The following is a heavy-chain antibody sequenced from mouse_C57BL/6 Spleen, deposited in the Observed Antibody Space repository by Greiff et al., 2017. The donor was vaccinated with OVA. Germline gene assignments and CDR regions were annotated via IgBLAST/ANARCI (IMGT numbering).Heavy chain of an antibody. Sequence: VQLQQPGAELVKPGASVKMSCKASGYTFTGYWITWVKQRPGQGLEWIGDIYPGSGSTNYNEKFKSKATLTVDTSSSTAYMQLSSLTSEDSAVYYCARLNDYDLHAMDYWGQGTSVTVSS. CDR3: ARLNDYDLHAMDY. CDR2: IYPGSGST. CDR1: GYTFTGYW. V-gene: IGHV1-55*01. D-gene: IGHD2-4*01. J-gene: IGHJ4*01.